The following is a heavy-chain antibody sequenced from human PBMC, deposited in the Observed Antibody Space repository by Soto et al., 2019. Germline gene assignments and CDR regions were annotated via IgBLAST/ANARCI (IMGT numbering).Heavy chain of an antibody. D-gene: IGHD3-10*01. CDR1: GGSFNSYA. V-gene: IGHV1-69*10. J-gene: IGHJ5*02. Sequence: SVKVSCKXSGGSFNSYAMSWVRQAPGQGLEWMGGIIPMSGIPNYAQKFKGRVTITADKSTNTVYLEVNNLTYDDTAVYYCTRRGRESANWFDPWGQGTQVTVSS. CDR3: TRRGRESANWFDP. CDR2: IIPMSGIP.